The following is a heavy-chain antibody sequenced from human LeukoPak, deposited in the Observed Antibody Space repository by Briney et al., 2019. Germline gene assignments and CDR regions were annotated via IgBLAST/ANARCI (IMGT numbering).Heavy chain of an antibody. CDR3: ASCLFDYYYFDQ. V-gene: IGHV4-4*02. J-gene: IGHJ4*02. CDR1: GDSITSHNW. D-gene: IGHD3-10*01. Sequence: PSETLSLTCAVSGDSITSHNWWSWVRQSPGKGLEWIGEIYHSGTTNYSPSLKSRVTISVDKSKNHLSLRLTSVTAADTAVYFCASCLFDYYYFDQWGQGTLVTVSS. CDR2: IYHSGTT.